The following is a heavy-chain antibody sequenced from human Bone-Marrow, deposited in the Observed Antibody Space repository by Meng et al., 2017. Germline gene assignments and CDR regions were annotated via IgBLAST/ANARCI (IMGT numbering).Heavy chain of an antibody. V-gene: IGHV1-69*05. J-gene: IGHJ4*02. D-gene: IGHD1-20*01. Sequence: LVKVSCKAPGGIFRNSVVGWVRQAPGQGLEWMGGINGVYGTTNYAQKFQGRVTITTDESTSTVYMELARLTSEDTAVYFCARKAGNCITINCYSMDYWGQGTLVT. CDR1: GGIFRNSV. CDR3: ARKAGNCITINCYSMDY. CDR2: INGVYGTT.